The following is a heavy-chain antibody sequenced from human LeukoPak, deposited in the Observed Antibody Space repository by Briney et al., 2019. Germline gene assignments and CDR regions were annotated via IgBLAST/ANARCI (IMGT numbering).Heavy chain of an antibody. CDR3: ARDRDNGNYDFWSGTFDY. Sequence: SETLSLTCSVSGGSISTYYWTWIRQPPGKGLEWIGYIYYSGSTYYNPSLKSRVTISVDTSKNQFSLKLSSVTAADTALYYCARDRDNGNYDFWSGTFDYWGQGTLVTVSS. CDR2: IYYSGST. CDR1: GGSISTYY. D-gene: IGHD3-3*01. J-gene: IGHJ4*02. V-gene: IGHV4-59*12.